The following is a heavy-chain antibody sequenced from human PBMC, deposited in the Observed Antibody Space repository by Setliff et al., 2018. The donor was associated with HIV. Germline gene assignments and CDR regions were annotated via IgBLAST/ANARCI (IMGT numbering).Heavy chain of an antibody. Sequence: SETLSLTCTVSGGSISGYYGSWIRRHPGKGLEWIGYIYYSGSTYYNPSLKSRLTMSVDTSKNQLSLKLSSLTAADTAMYYCASVTLFVRFDFWGLGTLVTVSS. CDR3: ASVTLFVRFDF. V-gene: IGHV4-59*04. D-gene: IGHD3-10*02. CDR1: GGSISGYY. CDR2: IYYSGST. J-gene: IGHJ4*02.